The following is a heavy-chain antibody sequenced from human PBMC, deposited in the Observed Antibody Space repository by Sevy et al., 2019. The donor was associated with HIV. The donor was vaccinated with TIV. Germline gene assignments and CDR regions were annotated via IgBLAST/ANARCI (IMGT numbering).Heavy chain of an antibody. Sequence: GGSLRLSCAASGFTFNDYWMTWVRQAPGKGPEWVANINQDGSEKFYVDSVEGRFTISRDNAKNSLYLQMHSLSAEDTAVYYCARHYRTDPFYYSGSSGHYYPSYFDSWGQGNLVTVSS. CDR3: ARHYRTDPFYYSGSSGHYYPSYFDS. D-gene: IGHD3-22*01. CDR1: GFTFNDYW. V-gene: IGHV3-7*01. CDR2: INQDGSEK. J-gene: IGHJ4*02.